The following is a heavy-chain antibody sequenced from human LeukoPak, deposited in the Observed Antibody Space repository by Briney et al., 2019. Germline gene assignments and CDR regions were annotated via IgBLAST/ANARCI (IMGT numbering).Heavy chain of an antibody. CDR3: ARGRMAVAGSYEY. CDR2: INPDGSEK. D-gene: IGHD6-19*01. J-gene: IGHJ4*02. V-gene: IGHV3-7*05. CDR1: GITFGSYW. Sequence: PGGSLRLSCAASGITFGSYWMTWVRQAPGKGLKCVANINPDGSEKHYVDSVEGRFTISRDNAKNSLFLEMNSLRAEDTAVYYCARGRMAVAGSYEYWGQGTLVTVSS.